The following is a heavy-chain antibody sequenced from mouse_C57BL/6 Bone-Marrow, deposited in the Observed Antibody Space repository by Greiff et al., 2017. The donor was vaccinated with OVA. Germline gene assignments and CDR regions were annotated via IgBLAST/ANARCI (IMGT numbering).Heavy chain of an antibody. D-gene: IGHD2-4*01. Sequence: QVHVKQSGPELVKPGASVKISCKASGYSFTSYYIHWVKQRPGQGLEWIGWIYPGSGNTKYNEKFKGKATLTADTSSSTAYMQLSSLTSEDSAVYYCASYDYDYWYFDVWGTGTTVTVSS. CDR3: ASYDYDYWYFDV. V-gene: IGHV1-66*01. CDR2: IYPGSGNT. J-gene: IGHJ1*03. CDR1: GYSFTSYY.